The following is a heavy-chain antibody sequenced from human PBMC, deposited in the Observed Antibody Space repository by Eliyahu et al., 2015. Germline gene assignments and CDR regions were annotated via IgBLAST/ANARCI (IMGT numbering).Heavy chain of an antibody. CDR2: IYTSGST. CDR3: ARERARAAAGNAYYYYGMDV. CDR1: GGXISXYX. V-gene: IGHV4-4*07. J-gene: IGHJ6*02. D-gene: IGHD6-13*01. Sequence: QVQLQESGPGLVKPSETLSLTCTXXGGXISXYXWXWXRQPAGKGLEWIGRIYTSGSTNYNPSLKSRVXMSVDTSKNQFSLKLSSVTAADTAVYYCARERARAAAGNAYYYYGMDVWGQGTTVTVSS.